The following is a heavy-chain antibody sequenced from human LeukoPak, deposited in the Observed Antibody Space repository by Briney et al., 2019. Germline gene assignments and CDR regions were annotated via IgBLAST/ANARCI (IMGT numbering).Heavy chain of an antibody. CDR2: ISSNGGST. J-gene: IGHJ5*02. CDR3: ARDLGGPNWFDP. Sequence: GGSLRLSCAASGFTFSSYAMHWVRQAPGKGLEYVSAISSNGGSTYYANSVKGRFTISRDNSKHTLYLQMGSLRAEDMAVYYCARDLGGPNWFDPWGQGTLVTVSS. V-gene: IGHV3-64*01. CDR1: GFTFSSYA. D-gene: IGHD3-10*01.